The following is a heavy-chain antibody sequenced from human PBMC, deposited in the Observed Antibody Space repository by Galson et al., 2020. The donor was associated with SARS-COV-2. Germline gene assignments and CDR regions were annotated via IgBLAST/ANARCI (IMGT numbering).Heavy chain of an antibody. J-gene: IGHJ4*02. CDR1: GFTFDDYA. D-gene: IGHD3-3*01. CDR3: AKDFGYYTVPDY. Sequence: SLKISCAASGFTFDDYAMHWVRQAPGKGLEWVAGISWNGVKTGYADSVEGRFTISRDNAKNSLYLQMNSLRAEDTALYYCAKDFGYYTVPDYWGQGTRVTVAS. CDR2: ISWNGVKT. V-gene: IGHV3-9*01.